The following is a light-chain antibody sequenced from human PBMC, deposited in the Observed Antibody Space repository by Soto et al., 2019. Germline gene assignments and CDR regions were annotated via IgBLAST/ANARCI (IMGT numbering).Light chain of an antibody. Sequence: QFALTQPASVSGSPGRSITISCTGTSSDVGGYTYVSWYQQHPGKAPKLMIYDVTNRPSGVSNRFSGSESGNTASLTISGLQAEDEADYYCSSYTASSTYVVFGGGTKLTVL. CDR3: SSYTASSTYVV. CDR2: DVT. J-gene: IGLJ2*01. V-gene: IGLV2-14*01. CDR1: SSDVGGYTY.